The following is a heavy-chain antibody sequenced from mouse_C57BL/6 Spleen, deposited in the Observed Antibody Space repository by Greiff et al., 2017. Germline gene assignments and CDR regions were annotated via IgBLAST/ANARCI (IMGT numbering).Heavy chain of an antibody. CDR2: IYPGSGNT. D-gene: IGHD3-2*01. J-gene: IGHJ2*01. CDR3: AGDSFDY. CDR1: GYTFTDYY. V-gene: IGHV1-76*01. Sequence: QVQLLQSGAELVRPGASVKLSCKASGYTFTDYYINWVKQRPGQGLEWIARIYPGSGNTYYNEKFKGKATLTAEKSSSTAYMQLSSLTSEDSAVYFCAGDSFDYWGQGTTLTVSS.